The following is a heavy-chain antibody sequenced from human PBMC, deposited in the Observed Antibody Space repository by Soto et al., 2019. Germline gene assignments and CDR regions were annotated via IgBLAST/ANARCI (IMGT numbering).Heavy chain of an antibody. D-gene: IGHD1-26*01. CDR1: GFTFTTYA. CDR2: ISGDGSYE. V-gene: IGHV3-30*03. CDR3: ARGATGTANMDV. J-gene: IGHJ6*03. Sequence: QVQLVESGGGVVQPGRSLRLSCAASGFTFTTYAMHWVRQAPGKGLEWVAFISGDGSYEFFADSVNGRFTISRDNSKNTVDLQINSLRPEDTAVYYCARGATGTANMDVWGKGTTGTVSS.